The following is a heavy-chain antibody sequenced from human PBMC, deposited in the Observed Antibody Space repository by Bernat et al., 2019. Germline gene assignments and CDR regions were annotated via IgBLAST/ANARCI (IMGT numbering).Heavy chain of an antibody. V-gene: IGHV3-30*18. D-gene: IGHD3-10*01. J-gene: IGHJ3*02. Sequence: QVQLVESGGGVVQPGRSLRLSCAASGFTFSDYGMHWVRQAPGKGLEWVAVISYDGSNPYYADSVKGRFTIARDNSENTLYLQMNSLRAEETAVFYCAKDFYSYFSATYYPVDAFDIWGQGTMVTVSS. CDR1: GFTFSDYG. CDR2: ISYDGSNP. CDR3: AKDFYSYFSATYYPVDAFDI.